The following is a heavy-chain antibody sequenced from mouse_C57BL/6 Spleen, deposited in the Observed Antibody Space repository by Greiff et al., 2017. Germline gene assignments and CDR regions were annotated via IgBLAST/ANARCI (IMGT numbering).Heavy chain of an antibody. J-gene: IGHJ2*01. CDR2: IYPGDGDT. CDR3: ANYDYGGDYFDY. D-gene: IGHD2-4*01. V-gene: IGHV1-82*01. Sequence: QVQLKQSGPELVKPGASVKISCKASGYAFSSSWMNWVKQRPGKGLEWIGRIYPGDGDTNYNGKFKGKATLTADKSSSTAYMQLSSLTSEDSAVYFCANYDYGGDYFDYWGQGTTLTVSS. CDR1: GYAFSSSW.